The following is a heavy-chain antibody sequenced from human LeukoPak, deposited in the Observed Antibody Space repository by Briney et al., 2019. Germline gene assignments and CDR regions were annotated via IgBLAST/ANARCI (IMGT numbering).Heavy chain of an antibody. CDR2: INHSGST. D-gene: IGHD3-3*01. V-gene: IGHV4-34*01. Sequence: SETLSLTCAVYGGSFSGYYWSWIRQPPGKGLEWSGEINHSGSTNYNPSLKSRVTISVDTSKNQFSLKLSSVTAADTAVYYCAREKAYYDFWSGFEWGQGSLVTVCS. J-gene: IGHJ4*02. CDR1: GGSFSGYY. CDR3: AREKAYYDFWSGFE.